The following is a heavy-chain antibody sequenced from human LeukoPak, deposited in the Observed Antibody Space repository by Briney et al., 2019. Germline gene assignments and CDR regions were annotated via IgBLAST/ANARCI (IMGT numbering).Heavy chain of an antibody. CDR3: ARDLDRWSLYYGMDV. J-gene: IGHJ6*02. Sequence: ASVKVSCKASGYTFTGYYMHWVRQAPGQGLEWMGWINPNSGGTNYAQKFQGRVTMTRDTSISTAYMELSRLRSDDTAVYYCARDLDRWSLYYGMDVWGQGTTVTVSS. CDR1: GYTFTGYY. CDR2: INPNSGGT. V-gene: IGHV1-2*02. D-gene: IGHD2-8*01.